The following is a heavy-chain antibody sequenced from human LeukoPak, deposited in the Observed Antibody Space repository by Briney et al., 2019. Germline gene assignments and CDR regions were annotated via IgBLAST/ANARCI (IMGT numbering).Heavy chain of an antibody. CDR1: GGSISSYY. D-gene: IGHD1-26*01. Sequence: PSETLSLTCTVSGGSISSYYWSWIRQPPGKGLEWIGYIYYSGSTNYNPSLKSRVTISVDTSKNQFSLKLSSVTAADTAVYYCARVEGAPAYYYYYMDVWGKGTTVTVSS. CDR3: ARVEGAPAYYYYYMDV. J-gene: IGHJ6*03. V-gene: IGHV4-59*12. CDR2: IYYSGST.